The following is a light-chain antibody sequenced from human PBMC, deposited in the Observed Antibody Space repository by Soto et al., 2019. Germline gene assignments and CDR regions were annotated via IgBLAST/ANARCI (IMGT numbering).Light chain of an antibody. CDR2: GNT. CDR1: TSNIGAGYD. J-gene: IGLJ2*01. CDR3: SYYTPTTTI. Sequence: QSVLTQPPSVSGALGQRVTISCTGITSNIGAGYDVHWYQLLPGRAPKLLIYGNTNRPSGVPDRFSGSKSGNTAFLTISGLQAEDEADYYCSYYTPTTTIFGGGTKLPVL. V-gene: IGLV1-40*01.